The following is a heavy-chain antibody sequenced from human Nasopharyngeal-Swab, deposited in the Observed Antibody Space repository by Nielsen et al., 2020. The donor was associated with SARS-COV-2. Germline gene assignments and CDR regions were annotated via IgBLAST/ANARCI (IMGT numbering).Heavy chain of an antibody. CDR3: ARQSSYGPFEY. V-gene: IGHV4-39*01. CDR2: IYYSGST. Sequence: GSLRLSCTVSGGSISSSSYYWGWLRQPPGKGLEWLGSIYYSGSTYYNPSLKSRVTISVDTSKNQFSLKLSSVTAADTAVYYCARQSSYGPFEYWGQGTLVTVSS. CDR1: GGSISSSSYY. J-gene: IGHJ4*02. D-gene: IGHD5-18*01.